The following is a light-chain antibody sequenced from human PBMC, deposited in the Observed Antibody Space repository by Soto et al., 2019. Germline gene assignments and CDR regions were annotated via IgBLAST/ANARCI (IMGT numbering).Light chain of an antibody. J-gene: IGKJ1*01. CDR2: DAS. CDR3: QQYNSYSRK. CDR1: QSISRW. V-gene: IGKV1-5*01. Sequence: DIQMTQSHSTLSASVGDRVTITCRASQSISRWLVWYQQKPGKAPKLLIYDASSLQSGVPSRFSGSGSGTEFTLTISSLQPDDLATYYCQQYNSYSRKFGQGTKVDIK.